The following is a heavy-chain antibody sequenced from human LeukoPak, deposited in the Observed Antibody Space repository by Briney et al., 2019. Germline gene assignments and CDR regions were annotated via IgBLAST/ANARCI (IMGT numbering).Heavy chain of an antibody. CDR1: GGSFSGYY. CDR3: ARDPDYDILTGYYSDY. D-gene: IGHD3-9*01. Sequence: PSETLSLTCAVYGGSFSGYYWSWIRQPPGKGLEWIGEINHSGSTNYNPSLKSRVTISVDASKNQFSLKLSSVTAADTAVYYCARDPDYDILTGYYSDYWGQGTLVTVSS. V-gene: IGHV4-34*01. CDR2: INHSGST. J-gene: IGHJ4*02.